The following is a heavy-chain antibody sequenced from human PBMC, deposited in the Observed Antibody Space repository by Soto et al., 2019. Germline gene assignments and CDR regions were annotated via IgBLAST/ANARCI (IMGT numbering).Heavy chain of an antibody. J-gene: IGHJ6*03. CDR1: GGSFSGYY. D-gene: IGHD2-15*01. V-gene: IGHV4-34*01. Sequence: LSLTCAVYGGSFSGYYWSWIRQPPGKGLEWIGEINHSGSTNYNPSLKSRVTISVDTSKNQFSLKLSSVTAADTAVYYCARRSCSGGSCYPPYYYYYMDVWGKGTTVTVS. CDR3: ARRSCSGGSCYPPYYYYYMDV. CDR2: INHSGST.